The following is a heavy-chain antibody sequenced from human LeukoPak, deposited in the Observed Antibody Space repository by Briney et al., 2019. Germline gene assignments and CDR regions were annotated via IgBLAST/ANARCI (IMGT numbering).Heavy chain of an antibody. CDR1: GFTFSSYW. V-gene: IGHV3-11*05. D-gene: IGHD3-10*01. Sequence: GGSLRLSCAASGFTFSSYWMSWIRQAPGKGLEWVSYISSSSSYTNYADSVKGRFTISRDSAKNSLYMQMNSLRAEDTAVYYCARDTRNYYGSGSDAFDIWGQGTMVTVSS. CDR3: ARDTRNYYGSGSDAFDI. J-gene: IGHJ3*02. CDR2: ISSSSSYT.